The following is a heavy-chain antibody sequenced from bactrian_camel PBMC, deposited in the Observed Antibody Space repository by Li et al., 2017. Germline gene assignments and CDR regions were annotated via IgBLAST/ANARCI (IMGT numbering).Heavy chain of an antibody. J-gene: IGHJ6*01. CDR3: GIRHTNWGRCQLSADFGN. D-gene: IGHD5*01. Sequence: DVQLVESGGGSVQAGESLRLSCEASDYTTTVGCMGWFRQAPGKEREGVAFVPTAGGPTFYADSVKGRFTISQDKTKNTVYLQMNALKPEDTAMYYCGIRHTNWGRCQLSADFGNWGQGTQVTVS. V-gene: IGHV3S40*01. CDR1: DYTTTVGC. CDR2: VPTAGGPT.